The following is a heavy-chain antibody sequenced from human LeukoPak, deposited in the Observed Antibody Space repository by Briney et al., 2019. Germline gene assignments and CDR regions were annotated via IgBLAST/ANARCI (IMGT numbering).Heavy chain of an antibody. CDR2: ISDSGGGT. CDR1: GFTFSSYA. V-gene: IGHV3-23*01. J-gene: IGHJ4*02. CDR3: AKDTGEHYFDY. D-gene: IGHD3-16*01. Sequence: GGPLRLSCAASGFTFSSYAMSWVRQAPGKGLEWVSTISDSGGGTYYTDSVKGRFTISRDNSKNTLHLQMNTLRAEDTAVYYCAKDTGEHYFDYWGQGTLVTVSS.